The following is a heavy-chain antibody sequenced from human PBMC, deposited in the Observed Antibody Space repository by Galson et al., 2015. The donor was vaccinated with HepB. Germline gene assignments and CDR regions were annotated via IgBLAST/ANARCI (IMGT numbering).Heavy chain of an antibody. J-gene: IGHJ6*02. V-gene: IGHV5-10-1*01. D-gene: IGHD3-10*01. CDR3: ARRGEGMVRGGRHGMDV. Sequence: QSGAEVKKPGESLRISCKGSGYSFTSYWISWVRQMPGKGLEWMGRIDPSDSYTNYSPSFQGHVTISADKSISTAYLQWSSLKASDTAMYYCARRGEGMVRGGRHGMDVWGQGTTVTVSS. CDR2: IDPSDSYT. CDR1: GYSFTSYW.